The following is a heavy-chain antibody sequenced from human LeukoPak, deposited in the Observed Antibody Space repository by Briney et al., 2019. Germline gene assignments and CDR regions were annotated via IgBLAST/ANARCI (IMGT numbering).Heavy chain of an antibody. CDR1: GVTFNGFS. CDR2: VSQRGAT. D-gene: IGHD1-26*01. CDR3: ARERSGSYYTFDV. Sequence: SETLSLTCSVSGVTFNGFSWSWIRQTPEKGLEWIGYVSQRGATTTNPSLKTRVSITADTLKSQFSRKMTSVTAADTAVYYCARERSGSYYTFDVWGPGTMVSVS. V-gene: IGHV4-59*13. J-gene: IGHJ3*01.